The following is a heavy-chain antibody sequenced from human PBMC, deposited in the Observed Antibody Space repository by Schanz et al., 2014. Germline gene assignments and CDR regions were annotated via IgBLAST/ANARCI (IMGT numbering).Heavy chain of an antibody. Sequence: QVQLVQSEAEVKKPGSSVKVSCTASGGTFSSYTISWIRQAPGQGLEWMGRIIPVLAIADYAQKFQGRVTITADKSTSTAYMELTSLRSEDTAVYYCAGTYCSSTSCYTGYYYMDVWGKGTTVTVSS. D-gene: IGHD2-2*02. CDR3: AGTYCSSTSCYTGYYYMDV. CDR1: GGTFSSYT. V-gene: IGHV1-69*02. J-gene: IGHJ6*03. CDR2: IIPVLAIA.